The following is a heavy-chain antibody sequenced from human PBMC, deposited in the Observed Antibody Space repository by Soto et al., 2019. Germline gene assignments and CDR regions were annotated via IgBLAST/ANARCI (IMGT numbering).Heavy chain of an antibody. Sequence: ASVKVSCKASGYTFTSYAMHWVRRAPGQGLEWMGWINAGNGNTKYSQKFQGRVTITRDTSASTAYMELSSLRSEDTAVYYCASNFHYDYIWGSYRPYYFDYWGQGTLVTVSS. CDR3: ASNFHYDYIWGSYRPYYFDY. V-gene: IGHV1-3*01. CDR1: GYTFTSYA. CDR2: INAGNGNT. J-gene: IGHJ4*02. D-gene: IGHD3-16*02.